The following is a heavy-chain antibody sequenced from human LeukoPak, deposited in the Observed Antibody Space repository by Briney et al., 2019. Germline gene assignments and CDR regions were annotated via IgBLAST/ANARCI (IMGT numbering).Heavy chain of an antibody. V-gene: IGHV3-53*01. CDR3: ARDSGHWSSSGY. J-gene: IGHJ4*02. CDR2: IYSGGFT. Sequence: PGGSLRLSCAASGFTFSNSAMTGVRQAPGKGLEWVSVIYSGGFTYYTASVRGRFTISRDNSKNMLYLQMNSLTAEDTAVYYCARDSGHWSSSGYWGQGTLVTVSS. CDR1: GFTFSNSA. D-gene: IGHD6-6*01.